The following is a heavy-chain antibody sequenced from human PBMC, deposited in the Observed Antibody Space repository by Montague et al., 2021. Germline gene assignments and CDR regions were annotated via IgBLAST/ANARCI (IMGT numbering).Heavy chain of an antibody. Sequence: SLRLSCAASGFTFRSYSMNWVRQAPGKGLEWVSSISSSSSYIYYTDSVKGRFTISRDNAKNSLYLQMNSLRAEDTAVYYCARDYCGSGRGEDYFDYWGQGTLVTVSS. CDR2: ISSSSSYI. CDR3: ARDYCGSGRGEDYFDY. D-gene: IGHD3-10*01. CDR1: GFTFRSYS. J-gene: IGHJ4*02. V-gene: IGHV3-21*01.